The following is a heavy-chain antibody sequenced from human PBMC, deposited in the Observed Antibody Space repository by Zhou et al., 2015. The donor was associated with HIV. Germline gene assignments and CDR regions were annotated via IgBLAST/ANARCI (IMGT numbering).Heavy chain of an antibody. Sequence: LVQSGTEVRKPGSSVKVSCKATGGTFSGSDISWVRQAPGQGLEWMGSITPMFETETYAENFRARLTITVDKSTSAAYMELSSLRSDDAAIYYCARSAGDYDYAFDIWGQGTKVVVSS. J-gene: IGHJ3*02. D-gene: IGHD3-22*01. CDR1: GGTFSGSD. V-gene: IGHV1-69*06. CDR3: ARSAGDYDYAFDI. CDR2: ITPMFETE.